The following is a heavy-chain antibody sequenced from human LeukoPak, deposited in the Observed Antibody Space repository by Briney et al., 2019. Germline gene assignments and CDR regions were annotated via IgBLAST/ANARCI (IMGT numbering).Heavy chain of an antibody. D-gene: IGHD4-11*01. V-gene: IGHV3-23*01. CDR1: GFTFSSYE. CDR3: AREDINRRTMTTVTTGDY. Sequence: PGGSLRLSCAASGFTFSSYEMNWVRQAPGKGLEWVSAISGSGGSTYYADSVKGRFTISRDNSKNTLYLQMNSLRAEDTAVYYCAREDINRRTMTTVTTGDYWGQGTLVTVSS. CDR2: ISGSGGST. J-gene: IGHJ4*02.